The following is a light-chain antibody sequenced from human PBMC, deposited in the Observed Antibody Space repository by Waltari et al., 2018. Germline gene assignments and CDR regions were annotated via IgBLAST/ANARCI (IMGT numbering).Light chain of an antibody. V-gene: IGLV1-40*01. CDR3: QSYDSSLSGSGV. J-gene: IGLJ3*02. CDR2: GNN. CDR1: TSNIGAGFP. Sequence: QSVLTQPPSVSGAPGQRVTISCTGSTSNIGAGFPVHWYQQFPGTAPKLRIYGNNNRPSGVPDRFSGSKSGTSASLAITGLQAEDEGDYYCQSYDSSLSGSGVFGGGTKLTVL.